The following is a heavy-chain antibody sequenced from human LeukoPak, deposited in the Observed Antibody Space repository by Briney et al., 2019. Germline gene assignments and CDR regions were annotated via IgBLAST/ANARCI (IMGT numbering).Heavy chain of an antibody. D-gene: IGHD2-2*01. Sequence: RAEALKISCCSSGYSFTTYWIGCVSQMPGKSLEWMGSIYPGDSDTRYTPSFQGRVTMSADKSINTAYLQWSSLTASDTAVYYCERRQGCSSTSCRPDYWGQGTLVTVSS. CDR2: IYPGDSDT. CDR1: GYSFTTYW. V-gene: IGHV5-51*01. CDR3: ERRQGCSSTSCRPDY. J-gene: IGHJ4*02.